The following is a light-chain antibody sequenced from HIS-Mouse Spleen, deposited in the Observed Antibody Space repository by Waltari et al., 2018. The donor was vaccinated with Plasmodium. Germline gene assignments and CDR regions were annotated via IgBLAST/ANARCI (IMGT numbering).Light chain of an antibody. CDR2: EDS. J-gene: IGLJ3*02. V-gene: IGLV3-10*01. CDR1: ALPKKN. Sequence: SYELTQPPSVSVSPGQTARITCSGAALPKKNAYWYRQKSGQAPVLVIYEDSKRPSGIPERFSGSSSGTMATLTISGAQVEDEADYYCYSTDSSGNHRVFGGGTKLTVL. CDR3: YSTDSSGNHRV.